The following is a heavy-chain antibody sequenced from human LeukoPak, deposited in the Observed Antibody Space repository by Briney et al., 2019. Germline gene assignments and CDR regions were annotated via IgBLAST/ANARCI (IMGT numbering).Heavy chain of an antibody. J-gene: IGHJ5*02. D-gene: IGHD6-13*01. V-gene: IGHV3-20*04. CDR2: INWNGGST. CDR3: ARDKSRYSSSWHTRANWFDP. CDR1: GFTFDDYG. Sequence: GGSLRLSCAASGFTFDDYGMSWVRQAPGKGLEWVSGINWNGGSTGYADSVKGRFTVSRDNARNSLYLQMNSLRAEDTAVYYCARDKSRYSSSWHTRANWFDPWGQGTLVTVSS.